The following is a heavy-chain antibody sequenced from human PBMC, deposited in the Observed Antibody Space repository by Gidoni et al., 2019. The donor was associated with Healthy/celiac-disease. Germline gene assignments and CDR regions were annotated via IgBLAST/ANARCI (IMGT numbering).Heavy chain of an antibody. V-gene: IGHV3-30*04. Sequence: QVQLVESGGGVVQPGRSLRLSCAASGFTFSSYALHWVRQAPGKGLEWVAVKSYDGRNKYYADSVKGRFTNSRENSKNTLDLQMNSLRAEDTAVDYCARGLEWLSDAFDIWGQGTMVTVSS. J-gene: IGHJ3*02. CDR1: GFTFSSYA. CDR3: ARGLEWLSDAFDI. CDR2: KSYDGRNK. D-gene: IGHD3-3*01.